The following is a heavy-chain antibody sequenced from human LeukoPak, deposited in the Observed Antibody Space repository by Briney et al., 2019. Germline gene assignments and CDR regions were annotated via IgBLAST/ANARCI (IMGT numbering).Heavy chain of an antibody. CDR1: GFTFTSYD. J-gene: IGHJ6*02. CDR3: AREVEVVVVITSPYYGMDV. Sequence: GASVKVSCKASGFTFTSYDINWVRQARGQGLEWMGWMNPNNGNTGYAQQFQGRVTMTRDTSISTAYLELTGLGSEDTAVYYCAREVEVVVVITSPYYGMDVWGQGTTVTVSS. D-gene: IGHD3-22*01. CDR2: MNPNNGNT. V-gene: IGHV1-8*01.